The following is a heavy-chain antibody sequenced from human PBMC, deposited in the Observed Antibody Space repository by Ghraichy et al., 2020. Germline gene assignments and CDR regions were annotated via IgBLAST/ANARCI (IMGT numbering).Heavy chain of an antibody. V-gene: IGHV4-34*01. CDR3: ARGRRVVRGVIKGIFHWYFDL. D-gene: IGHD3-10*01. CDR2: INHSGST. CDR1: GGSFSGYY. Sequence: SETLSLTCAVYGGSFSGYYWSWIRQPPGKGLEWIGEINHSGSTNYNPSLKSRVTISVDTSKNQFSLKLSSVTAADTAVYYCARGRRVVRGVIKGIFHWYFDLWGRGTLVTVSS. J-gene: IGHJ2*01.